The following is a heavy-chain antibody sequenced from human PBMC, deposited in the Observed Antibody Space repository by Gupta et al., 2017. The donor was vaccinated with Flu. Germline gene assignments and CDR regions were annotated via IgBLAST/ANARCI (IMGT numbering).Heavy chain of an antibody. CDR1: GFTLDDYA. CDR3: AKAGSYSNGYFDN. V-gene: IGHV3-9*01. Sequence: EVQLVESGGGLVQPGRSLRLSCAASGFTLDDYAMHWVRQDPGKGLEWVSSISWNSGSIGYADSVKGRFTISRDNAKNSLYLQMNSLRVEDTALYYCAKAGSYSNGYFDNWGQGTLVTVSS. J-gene: IGHJ4*02. D-gene: IGHD4-4*01. CDR2: ISWNSGSI.